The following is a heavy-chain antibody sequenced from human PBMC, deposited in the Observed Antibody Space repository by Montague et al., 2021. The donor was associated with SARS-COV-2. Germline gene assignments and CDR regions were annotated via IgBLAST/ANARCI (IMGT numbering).Heavy chain of an antibody. D-gene: IGHD3-10*01. CDR1: GASVGSSD. V-gene: IGHV4-59*02. J-gene: IGHJ4*02. CDR2: SYSVGST. Sequence: SETLSLTCTASGASVGSSDWGWIRQSPGKGLEWIGYSYSVGSTDYNPSLKSRATISRDTSKNQFSLKVRSVTAADTAAYYCAATDYFASGKYDFWGQGTWVTVSS. CDR3: AATDYFASGKYDF.